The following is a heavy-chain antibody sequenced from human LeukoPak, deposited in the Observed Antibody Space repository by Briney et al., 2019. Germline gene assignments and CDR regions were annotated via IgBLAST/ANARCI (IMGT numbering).Heavy chain of an antibody. CDR2: IYYSGST. J-gene: IGHJ3*02. Sequence: SETLSLTCTVAGVAISNYYWSWIRQAPGKGLEWIGYIYYSGSTYYNPSLKSRVTISVDTSKNQFSLKLSSVTAADTAVYYCARSDLVATFAFDIWGQGTMVTVSS. V-gene: IGHV4-59*01. D-gene: IGHD5-12*01. CDR3: ARSDLVATFAFDI. CDR1: GVAISNYY.